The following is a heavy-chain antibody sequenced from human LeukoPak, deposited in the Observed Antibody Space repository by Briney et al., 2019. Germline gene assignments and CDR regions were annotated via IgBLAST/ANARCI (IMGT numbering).Heavy chain of an antibody. CDR3: AKTFCSSPSCYSPDY. V-gene: IGHV3-23*01. CDR2: ISVSGDTT. Sequence: GGSLRLSCAASGFTFSTYAMSWVRQAPGKGLEWVSFISVSGDTTYYADSMKGRFTISRDNSKNTLYLQMNSLRAEDTAVYYCAKTFCSSPSCYSPDYWGQGTLVTVSS. J-gene: IGHJ4*02. D-gene: IGHD2-2*01. CDR1: GFTFSTYA.